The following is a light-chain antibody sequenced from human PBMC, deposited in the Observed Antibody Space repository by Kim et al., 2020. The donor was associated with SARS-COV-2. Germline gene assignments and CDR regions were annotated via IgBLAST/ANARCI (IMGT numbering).Light chain of an antibody. CDR2: DVS. Sequence: QSALTQPASVSGSPGQSITISCTGTSSDVGSYNYVSWYQQHPGKAPKLMLYDVSKRPSGISNRLSGSKSGNTASLTISGLQAEDEGDYYCSSYTSSSTSVLFGGGTQLTVL. CDR1: SSDVGSYNY. J-gene: IGLJ2*01. V-gene: IGLV2-14*03. CDR3: SSYTSSSTSVL.